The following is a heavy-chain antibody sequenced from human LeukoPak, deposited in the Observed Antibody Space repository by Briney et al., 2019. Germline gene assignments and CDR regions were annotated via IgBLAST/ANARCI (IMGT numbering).Heavy chain of an antibody. CDR2: IYYSGST. J-gene: IGHJ5*02. V-gene: IGHV4-31*03. CDR3: AREITIFGTVMGFDT. CDR1: GDSISTGGYY. Sequence: SQTLSLTCTVSGDSISTGGYYWTWIRQPPGKGLEWIGYIYYSGSTAYNPSLRSRLNISIDTSKNQFSLKLTSVTAADTAVYYCAREITIFGTVMGFDTWGPGTVVTVSS. D-gene: IGHD3-3*01.